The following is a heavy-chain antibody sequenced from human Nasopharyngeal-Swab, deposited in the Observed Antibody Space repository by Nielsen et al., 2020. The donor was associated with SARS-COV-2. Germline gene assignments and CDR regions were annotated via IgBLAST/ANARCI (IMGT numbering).Heavy chain of an antibody. Sequence: WILQPPGKGLEWIGYIYYSGSTNYNPSLKSRVTISVDTSKNQFSLKLSSVTAADTAVYYCARERTDGYNVSFDPYNWFDPWGQGTLVTVSS. CDR3: ARERTDGYNVSFDPYNWFDP. D-gene: IGHD5-24*01. V-gene: IGHV4-59*01. J-gene: IGHJ5*02. CDR2: IYYSGST.